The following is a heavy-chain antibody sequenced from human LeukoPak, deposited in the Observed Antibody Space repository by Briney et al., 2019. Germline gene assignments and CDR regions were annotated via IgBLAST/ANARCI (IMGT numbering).Heavy chain of an antibody. CDR3: ARYCSGASCYSGVDY. CDR2: ISSNGGST. CDR1: GFTFGSYM. D-gene: IGHD2-15*01. J-gene: IGHJ4*02. V-gene: IGHV3-23*01. Sequence: GGSLRLSWAASGFTFGSYMMTWVRQAPGRGLEWVSTISSNGGSTYYADSVKGRFTISRDNSKNTLYLQMSSLRAEDTAIYYCARYCSGASCYSGVDYWGQGTLVPVSS.